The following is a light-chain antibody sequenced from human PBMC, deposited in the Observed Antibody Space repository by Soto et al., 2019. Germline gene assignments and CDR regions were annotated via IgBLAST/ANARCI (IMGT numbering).Light chain of an antibody. CDR3: QHYNDWPPYT. Sequence: EIVMTQSPATVSVSPGQRATLSCRASQSVSSNLAWYQQKPGQAPRLLIYGASIRATGIPARFSGGGYGTEFSLTLSTLQPEDFAIYYCQHYNDWPPYTFCQGTRLQIK. CDR2: GAS. J-gene: IGKJ2*01. CDR1: QSVSSN. V-gene: IGKV3-15*01.